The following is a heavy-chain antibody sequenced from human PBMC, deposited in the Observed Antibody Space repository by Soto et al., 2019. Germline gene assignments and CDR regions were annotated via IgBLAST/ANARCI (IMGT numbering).Heavy chain of an antibody. CDR1: GYTFTSYY. Sequence: ASVKVSCKASGYTFTSYYMHWVRQAPGQGLEWMGIINPSGGSTSYAQKFQGRVTMTRDTSRSTVYMELSSLRSEDTAVYYCARDKGGDGYKPIGYYFDYWGQGTLVTVSS. J-gene: IGHJ4*02. CDR2: INPSGGST. D-gene: IGHD3-16*01. CDR3: ARDKGGDGYKPIGYYFDY. V-gene: IGHV1-46*01.